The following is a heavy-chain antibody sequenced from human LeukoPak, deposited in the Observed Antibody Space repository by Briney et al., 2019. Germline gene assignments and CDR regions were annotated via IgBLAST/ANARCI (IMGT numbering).Heavy chain of an antibody. CDR3: AKDILSWSSGYPENVGFDY. V-gene: IGHV3-30*18. CDR1: EFTFSRHG. J-gene: IGHJ4*02. CDR2: ISYDGSHT. Sequence: GGSLRLSCVASEFTFSRHGMNWVRQAPGKGLERVAVISYDGSHTSYIDSVKGRFTISRDNSKNTLYLQMHSLRTEDTAVYFCAKDILSWSSGYPENVGFDYWGQGTLVTVSS. D-gene: IGHD3-22*01.